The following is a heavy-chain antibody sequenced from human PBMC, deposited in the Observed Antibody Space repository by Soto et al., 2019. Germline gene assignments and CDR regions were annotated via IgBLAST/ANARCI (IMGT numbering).Heavy chain of an antibody. CDR1: GGSVSSVSYY. D-gene: IGHD2-8*02. J-gene: IGHJ2*01. CDR3: ASQSGGVYWYFDL. Sequence: QVQLQESGPGLVKPSETLSLTCTVSGGSVSSVSYYWSWIRQPPGKGLEWIGYIYYSGSTNYNPSLKSRVTISVDTSKNKFSLKLSSVTAADTAVYYCASQSGGVYWYFDLWGRGTLVTVSS. V-gene: IGHV4-61*01. CDR2: IYYSGST.